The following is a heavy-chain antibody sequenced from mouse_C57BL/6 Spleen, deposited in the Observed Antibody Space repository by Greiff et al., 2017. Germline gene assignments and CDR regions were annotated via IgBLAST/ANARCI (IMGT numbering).Heavy chain of an antibody. V-gene: IGHV1-39*01. D-gene: IGHD1-1*01. J-gene: IGHJ2*01. Sequence: VQLQQSGPELVKPGASVKISCKASGYSFTDYNMNWVKQSNGKSLEWIGVINPNYGTTSYNQKFKGKATLTVDQSSSTAYMQLNSLTSEESAVYYCARGDYYGSSYVGFDYWGQGTTLTVSS. CDR1: GYSFTDYN. CDR3: ARGDYYGSSYVGFDY. CDR2: INPNYGTT.